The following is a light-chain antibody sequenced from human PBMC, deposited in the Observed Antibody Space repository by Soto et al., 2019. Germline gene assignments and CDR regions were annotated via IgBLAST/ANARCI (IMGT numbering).Light chain of an antibody. J-gene: IGKJ3*01. CDR1: QSVLYSSNNKNY. Sequence: DIVMTQSPDSLAVSLGERATINCKSSQSVLYSSNNKNYLAWYQQKPGQPPKLLIYWASTRESGVPDRFSGSGSGTEFTLTISSLQAEDVAVYYCQQYYSTPCTFGPGTKVDIK. CDR2: WAS. V-gene: IGKV4-1*01. CDR3: QQYYSTPCT.